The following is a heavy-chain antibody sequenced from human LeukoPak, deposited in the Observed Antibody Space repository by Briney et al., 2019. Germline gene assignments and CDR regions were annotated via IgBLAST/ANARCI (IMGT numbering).Heavy chain of an antibody. Sequence: GASVKVSCKASGYTFTSYGISWVRQAPGQGLEWMGWISAYNGNTNYAQKLQGRVTMTTGTSTSTAYMELRSLRSDDTAVYYCARDEGRRQWLVGIDYWGQGTLVTVSS. CDR1: GYTFTSYG. CDR2: ISAYNGNT. J-gene: IGHJ4*02. D-gene: IGHD6-19*01. V-gene: IGHV1-18*01. CDR3: ARDEGRRQWLVGIDY.